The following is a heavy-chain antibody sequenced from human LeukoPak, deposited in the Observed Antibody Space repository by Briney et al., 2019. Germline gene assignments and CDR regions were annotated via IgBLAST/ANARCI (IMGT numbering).Heavy chain of an antibody. D-gene: IGHD4-17*01. J-gene: IGHJ2*01. CDR2: IYVSGST. CDR1: GGSISSGCYY. V-gene: IGHV4-31*03. Sequence: SQTLSLTCTVSGGSISSGCYYWSWIRQHPGKGLDWIGYIYVSGSTYYTPSLKSRVTISVDTSKHQFSLTLGSVTAAHTSVYYCASREGDYDWYFDLWGRGTLVTVSS. CDR3: ASREGDYDWYFDL.